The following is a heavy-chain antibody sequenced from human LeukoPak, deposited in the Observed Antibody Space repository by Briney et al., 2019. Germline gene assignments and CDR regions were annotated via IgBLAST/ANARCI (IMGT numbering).Heavy chain of an antibody. V-gene: IGHV1-69*01. Sequence: SVKISCKASGGTFSSYAISWVRQAPGQGLEWMGGIIPIFGTTNYAQKFQGRVSITADESTSTAYMELSSLRSDDTAVYYCAREVPYDTSVYYQPFDYWGQGTLVTVSS. CDR2: IIPIFGTT. J-gene: IGHJ4*02. CDR3: AREVPYDTSVYYQPFDY. D-gene: IGHD3-22*01. CDR1: GGTFSSYA.